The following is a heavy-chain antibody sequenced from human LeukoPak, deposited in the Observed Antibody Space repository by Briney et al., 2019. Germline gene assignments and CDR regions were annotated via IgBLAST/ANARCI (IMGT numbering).Heavy chain of an antibody. Sequence: PSETLSLTCTVSGGSISSYYWSWIRQPPGKGLEWIGYIYYSGSTNYNPSLKSRVTISVDTSKNQFSLKLSSVTAADTAVYYCAREGDGIFDYWGQGTLVTVSS. V-gene: IGHV4-59*01. CDR1: GGSISSYY. D-gene: IGHD3-16*01. CDR2: IYYSGST. J-gene: IGHJ4*02. CDR3: AREGDGIFDY.